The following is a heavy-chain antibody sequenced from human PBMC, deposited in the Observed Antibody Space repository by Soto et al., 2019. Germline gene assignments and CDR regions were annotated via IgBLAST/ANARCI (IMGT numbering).Heavy chain of an antibody. CDR3: AVGATYYYYGMDV. CDR1: GYSFTSYW. V-gene: IGHV5-10-1*01. D-gene: IGHD1-26*01. Sequence: PGESLKISCKGAGYSFTSYWISWVRQMPGKGLEWMGRIDPSDSYTNYSPSFQGHVTISADKSISTAYLQWSSLKASDTAMYYCAVGATYYYYGMDVWGQGTTVTVSS. CDR2: IDPSDSYT. J-gene: IGHJ6*02.